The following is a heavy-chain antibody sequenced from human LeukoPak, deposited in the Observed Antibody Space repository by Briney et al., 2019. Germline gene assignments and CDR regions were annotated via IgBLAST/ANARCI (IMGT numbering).Heavy chain of an antibody. CDR3: ARGGSSTSAEFDY. CDR1: GGSISSYY. J-gene: IGHJ4*02. D-gene: IGHD2-2*01. CDR2: IYTSGST. V-gene: IGHV4-4*09. Sequence: SETLSLTCTVSGGSISSYYWSWIRPPPGKGLEWIGYIYTSGSTNYNPSLKSRVTISVDTSKNQFSLKLSSVTAADTAVYYCARGGSSTSAEFDYWGQGTLVTVSS.